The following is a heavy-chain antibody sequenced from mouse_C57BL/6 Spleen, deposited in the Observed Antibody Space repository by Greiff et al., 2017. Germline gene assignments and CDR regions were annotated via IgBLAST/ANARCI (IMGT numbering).Heavy chain of an antibody. J-gene: IGHJ1*03. D-gene: IGHD2-3*01. V-gene: IGHV14-4*01. CDR1: GFNFKDDY. Sequence: EVQLQQSGAELVRPGASVKLSCTASGFNFKDDYMHWVKQRPEQGLEWIGWIDPENGDTEYASKFQGKATITADTSSNTAYLQLSSLTSEDTAVYYSTNQHPSDGYYGYFDVWGTGTTVTVSS. CDR2: IDPENGDT. CDR3: TNQHPSDGYYGYFDV.